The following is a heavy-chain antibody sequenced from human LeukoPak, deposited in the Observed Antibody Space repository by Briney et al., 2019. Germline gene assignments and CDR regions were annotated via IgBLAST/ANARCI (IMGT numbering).Heavy chain of an antibody. CDR3: AKDRDEGFGELLPVVFDY. V-gene: IGHV3-23*01. Sequence: LTGGSLRLSCAASRFTFGGYGMSWLRQAPGKGLEWVSSISCSGGSTHDADSVKGRFTISRDNSKNALFLQMNSLRAEDTAVYYCAKDRDEGFGELLPVVFDYWGQGTRVTVSS. CDR2: ISCSGGST. CDR1: RFTFGGYG. D-gene: IGHD3-10*01. J-gene: IGHJ4*02.